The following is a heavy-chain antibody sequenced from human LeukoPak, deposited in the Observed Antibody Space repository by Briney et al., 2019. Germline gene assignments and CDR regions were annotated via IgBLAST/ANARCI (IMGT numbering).Heavy chain of an antibody. J-gene: IGHJ5*02. CDR3: ARQYSGSYTNWFDP. CDR1: GGSISSYN. D-gene: IGHD1-26*01. V-gene: IGHV4-59*08. CDR2: IYYSGST. Sequence: PSETLSLTCTVSGGSISSYNWSWIRQPPGKGLEWIGYIYYSGSTNYNPSLKSRVTISVDTSKNQFSLKLSSATAADTAVYYCARQYSGSYTNWFDPWGQGTLVTVSS.